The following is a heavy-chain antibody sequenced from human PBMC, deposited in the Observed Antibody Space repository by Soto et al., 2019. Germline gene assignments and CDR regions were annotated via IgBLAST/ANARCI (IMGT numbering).Heavy chain of an antibody. CDR2: INPNTGGT. Sequence: VKISCKASGFSLTGYYFHWIRAAPGQGLEWLGWINPNTGGTTYAQKFQGRVTLFLILSSVTAADTATYYCTRIYCTTTSCFINGMDVWGQGTTVTVSS. CDR1: GFSLTGYY. CDR3: CFINGMDV. J-gene: IGHJ6*02. D-gene: IGHD2-2*01. V-gene: IGHV1-2*02.